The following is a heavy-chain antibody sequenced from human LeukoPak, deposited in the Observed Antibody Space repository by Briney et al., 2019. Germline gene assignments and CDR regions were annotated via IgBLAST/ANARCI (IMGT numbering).Heavy chain of an antibody. CDR2: IKQDGSEK. CDR3: ATRGGYSYGYFDY. D-gene: IGHD5-18*01. CDR1: GFTFSSYW. J-gene: IGHJ4*02. Sequence: GGSLRLSCAASGFTFSSYWMSWVRQAPGKGLEWAANIKQDGSEKYYVDSVKGRFTISRDNAKNSLYLQMNSLRAEDTAVYYCATRGGYSYGYFDYWGQGTLVTVSS. V-gene: IGHV3-7*01.